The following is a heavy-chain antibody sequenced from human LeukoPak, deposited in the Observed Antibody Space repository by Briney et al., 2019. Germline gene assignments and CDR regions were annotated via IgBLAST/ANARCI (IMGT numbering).Heavy chain of an antibody. Sequence: SQTLSLTCTVSGGSISSGGYYWSWIRQHPGKGLEWIWYIYYSGSTYYNPSLKSRVTISVDTSKNQFSLKLSSVTAADTAVYYCARDGYNLRGFDYWGQGTLVTVSS. D-gene: IGHD5-24*01. CDR3: ARDGYNLRGFDY. J-gene: IGHJ4*02. CDR2: IYYSGST. CDR1: GGSISSGGYY. V-gene: IGHV4-31*03.